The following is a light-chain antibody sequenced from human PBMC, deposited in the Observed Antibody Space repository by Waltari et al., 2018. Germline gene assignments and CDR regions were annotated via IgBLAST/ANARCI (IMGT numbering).Light chain of an antibody. CDR1: SNDVGSYNL. Sequence: QSALTPPASVSGSPGQSITISCTGTSNDVGSYNLLSWYQQHPGKVPKLTIYEDSKRAAGLSNPFSGSKSGQTASLTVSGLQAADEADYYCCSYAAGGSSVLFGGGTKLTVL. CDR3: CSYAAGGSSVL. V-gene: IGLV2-23*01. CDR2: EDS. J-gene: IGLJ2*01.